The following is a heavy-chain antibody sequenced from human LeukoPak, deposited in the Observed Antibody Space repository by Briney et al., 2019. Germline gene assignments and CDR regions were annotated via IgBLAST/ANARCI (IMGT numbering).Heavy chain of an antibody. CDR1: GGTFSSYD. CDR3: AREPAAENYFDY. V-gene: IGHV1-69*06. J-gene: IGHJ4*02. CDR2: IIPIFGTA. D-gene: IGHD2-2*01. Sequence: GSSVKVSCKASGGTFSSYDISWVRQAPGQGLEWMGGIIPIFGTANYAQKFQGRVTITADKSTSTAYMELSSLRSEDTAVYYCAREPAAENYFDYWGQGTLVTVSS.